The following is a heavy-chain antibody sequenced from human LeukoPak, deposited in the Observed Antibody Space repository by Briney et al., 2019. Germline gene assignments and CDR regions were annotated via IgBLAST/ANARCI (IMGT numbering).Heavy chain of an antibody. CDR1: GGSISSYYW. CDR2: IYWNDDK. CDR3: AHRRGYTAMALDY. D-gene: IGHD5-18*01. V-gene: IGHV2-5*01. J-gene: IGHJ4*02. Sequence: TLSLTCTVSGGSISSYYWSWIRQPPGKALEWLALIYWNDDKRYSPSLRTRLTTTKDTSKNQVVLTMTNMDPVDTATYYCAHRRGYTAMALDYWGQGTLVTVSS.